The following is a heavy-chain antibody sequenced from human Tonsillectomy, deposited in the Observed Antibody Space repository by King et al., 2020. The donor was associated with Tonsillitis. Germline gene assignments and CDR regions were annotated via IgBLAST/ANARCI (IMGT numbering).Heavy chain of an antibody. CDR1: GFSLRTRGMR. CDR2: IDWDDDK. CDR3: ARIGSGWYGDAFDI. Sequence: TLKESGPALVKPTQTLTLTCTFSGFSLRTRGMRVSWIRQPPGKALEWLARIDWDDDKFYSTSLKTRLTISKDTSKNQVVLTMTNMDPVETATYYCARIGSGWYGDAFDIWGQGTMVTVSS. D-gene: IGHD6-19*01. V-gene: IGHV2-70*04. J-gene: IGHJ3*02.